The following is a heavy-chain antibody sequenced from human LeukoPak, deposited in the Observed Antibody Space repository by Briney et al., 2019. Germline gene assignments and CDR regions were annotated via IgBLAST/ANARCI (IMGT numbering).Heavy chain of an antibody. CDR3: AKDGPDVLRYFDWLGYYFDY. CDR2: IKQDGSEK. CDR1: GFTFSTYW. J-gene: IGHJ4*02. D-gene: IGHD3-9*01. V-gene: IGHV3-7*03. Sequence: PGGSLRLSCAASGFTFSTYWMSWVRQAPGKGLEWVANIKQDGSEKFCVDSVRGRFTISRDNAKSSLYLQMNSLRAEDTAVYYCAKDGPDVLRYFDWLGYYFDYWGQGTLVTVSS.